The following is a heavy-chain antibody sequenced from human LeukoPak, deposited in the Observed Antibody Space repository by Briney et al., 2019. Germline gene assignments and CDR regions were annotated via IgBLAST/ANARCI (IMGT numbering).Heavy chain of an antibody. CDR3: ARFSPRAMGNYLDF. D-gene: IGHD7-27*01. V-gene: IGHV4-61*02. Sequence: SQTLSLTCTVSGGSISSGSYYWSWIRQPAGKGLKWIGRIYTSGSTNYNPSLKSRVTISVDTSKNQFSLKLSSVTAADTAVYYCARFSPRAMGNYLDFWGQGTLVTVSS. CDR2: IYTSGST. J-gene: IGHJ4*02. CDR1: GGSISSGSYY.